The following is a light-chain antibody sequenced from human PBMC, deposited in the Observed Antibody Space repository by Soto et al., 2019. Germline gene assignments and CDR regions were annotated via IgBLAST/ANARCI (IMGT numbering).Light chain of an antibody. V-gene: IGKV3-20*01. CDR3: QQYSSSPLT. CDR2: GAS. CDR1: QSVSNSY. Sequence: EILLTQSPGTLSLSPGERATLSCRASQSVSNSYLAWYQQKPGQAPRLLIYGASSRATGTPDRFSGSGSGTDFTLTISTLEPEDFAVYYCQQYSSSPLTFGGGTKVEIK. J-gene: IGKJ4*01.